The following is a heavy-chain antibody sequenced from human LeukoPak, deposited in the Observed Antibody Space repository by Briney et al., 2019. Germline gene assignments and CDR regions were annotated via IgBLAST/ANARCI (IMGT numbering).Heavy chain of an antibody. CDR3: ASERPSSSWYDY. CDR2: IMQDGSEK. V-gene: IGHV3-7*01. D-gene: IGHD6-13*01. Sequence: PGGSQRLSCVVSGFTFSRNLMTWVRQAPGKGLEWVANIMQDGSEKYYVDSVKGRFTISRDNANNTLYLQMNSLRAEDTAVYYCASERPSSSWYDYWGQGTLVTVSS. CDR1: GFTFSRNL. J-gene: IGHJ4*02.